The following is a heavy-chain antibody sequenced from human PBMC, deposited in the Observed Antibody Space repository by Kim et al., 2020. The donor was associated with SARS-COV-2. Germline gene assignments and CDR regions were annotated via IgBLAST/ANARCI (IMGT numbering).Heavy chain of an antibody. Sequence: GGSLRLSCAASGFTFSSYAMHWVRQAPGKGLEWVAVISYDGSNKYYADSVKGRFIISRDNSKNTLYLQMNSLRAEDTAVYYCARDDYGDYPFDYWGQGTLVTVSS. CDR1: GFTFSSYA. V-gene: IGHV3-30*04. CDR3: ARDDYGDYPFDY. D-gene: IGHD4-17*01. CDR2: ISYDGSNK. J-gene: IGHJ4*02.